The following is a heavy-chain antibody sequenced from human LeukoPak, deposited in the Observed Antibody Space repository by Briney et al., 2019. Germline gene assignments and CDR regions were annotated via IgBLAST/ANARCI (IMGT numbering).Heavy chain of an antibody. CDR3: ARDRQPLVPHFDY. CDR2: IIPILGIA. Sequence: SVKVSCKASGGTFSSYAISWVRQAPGQGLEWMGRIIPILGIANYAQKFQGRVTITADKSTSTAYMELSSLRSEDTAVYYCARDRQPLVPHFDYWGQGTLVTVSS. J-gene: IGHJ4*02. CDR1: GGTFSSYA. D-gene: IGHD6-13*01. V-gene: IGHV1-69*04.